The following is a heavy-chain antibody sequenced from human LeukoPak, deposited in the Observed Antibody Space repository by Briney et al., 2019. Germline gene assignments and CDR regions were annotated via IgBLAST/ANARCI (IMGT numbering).Heavy chain of an antibody. CDR1: GGTFSSNA. Sequence: SVKVSCKASGGTFSSNAITWVRQAPGQGLEWMGGIIPIFRTTNYAQKFQGRVTITADKSTSTAYMELSSLRSEDTAVYYCAKGHLGDGYDRPSAFDIWGQGTMVTASS. V-gene: IGHV1-69*06. J-gene: IGHJ3*02. D-gene: IGHD5-12*01. CDR3: AKGHLGDGYDRPSAFDI. CDR2: IIPIFRTT.